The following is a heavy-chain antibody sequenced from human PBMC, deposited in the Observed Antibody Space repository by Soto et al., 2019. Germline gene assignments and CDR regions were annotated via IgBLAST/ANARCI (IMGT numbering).Heavy chain of an antibody. Sequence: QVQLVQYGAEVQKPGASVKLSCKTSGYNFISYGISWVRQDPGQGLEWMGWINTYNGNVNYAQKVQGRVTMTTDPSTGTAYMELRSLISDDTAVYYCARADDSSFLHFEYWGQGTLVTVAS. V-gene: IGHV1-18*01. CDR1: GYNFISYG. CDR3: ARADDSSFLHFEY. D-gene: IGHD3-22*01. J-gene: IGHJ4*02. CDR2: INTYNGNV.